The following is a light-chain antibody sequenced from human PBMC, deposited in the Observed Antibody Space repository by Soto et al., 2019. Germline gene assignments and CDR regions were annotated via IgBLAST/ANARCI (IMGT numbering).Light chain of an antibody. V-gene: IGKV1-5*01. CDR3: QQYISYPYT. CDR1: QTTNTW. CDR2: DAS. Sequence: IQMTQFPSTLSASVGDRVTITCRASQTTNTWLAWYQQKPGTAPKLLIYDASSLEGGVPSRFSASGSGTEFTLTISSLQQDDLATYYCQQYISYPYTFGQGTKVDIK. J-gene: IGKJ2*01.